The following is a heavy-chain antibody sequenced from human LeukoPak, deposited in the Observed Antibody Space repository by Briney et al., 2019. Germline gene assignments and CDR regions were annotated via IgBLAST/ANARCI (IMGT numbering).Heavy chain of an antibody. Sequence: SETLSLTCSFYGGSLSGYYWSWIRQPPGKGLEWIGEINHSGSTNYNPSLKSRVTISVDTSKNQFSLKLSSVTAADTAVYYCARMIDYYGSGSYGPFDYWGQGTLVTVSS. CDR3: ARMIDYYGSGSYGPFDY. J-gene: IGHJ4*02. CDR1: GGSLSGYY. D-gene: IGHD3-10*01. CDR2: INHSGST. V-gene: IGHV4-34*01.